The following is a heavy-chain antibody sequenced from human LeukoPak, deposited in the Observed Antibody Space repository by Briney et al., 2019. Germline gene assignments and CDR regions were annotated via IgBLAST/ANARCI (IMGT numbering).Heavy chain of an antibody. J-gene: IGHJ3*02. Sequence: GGSLRLSCTVSGFTFSDYSINWVRQAPGKGLEWVSSISGSGGTMYYVDSVRGRFTISRDNAKSSLHLQMNSLRAEDTAVYYCARDKGQQLVRQGYAFDIWGQGTMVTVSP. CDR1: GFTFSDYS. CDR2: ISGSGGTM. D-gene: IGHD6-13*01. V-gene: IGHV3-21*01. CDR3: ARDKGQQLVRQGYAFDI.